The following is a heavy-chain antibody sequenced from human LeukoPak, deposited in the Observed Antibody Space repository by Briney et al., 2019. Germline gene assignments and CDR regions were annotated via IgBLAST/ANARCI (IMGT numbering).Heavy chain of an antibody. CDR2: ISGSGGST. CDR1: GFTFSSYA. Sequence: PGGSLRLSCAASGFTFSSYAMRWVRQAPGKGLEWVSAISGSGGSTYYADSVKGRFTISRDNSKNTLYLQMNSLRAEDTGVYYCANTRFVITMPDAFDIWGQGTMVTVSS. V-gene: IGHV3-23*01. CDR3: ANTRFVITMPDAFDI. J-gene: IGHJ3*02. D-gene: IGHD3-10*01.